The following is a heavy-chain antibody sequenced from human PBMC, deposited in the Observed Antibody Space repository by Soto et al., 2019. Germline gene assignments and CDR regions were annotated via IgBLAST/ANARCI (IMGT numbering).Heavy chain of an antibody. CDR1: GYTFTDYY. CDR3: ATGGNAYFDY. V-gene: IGHV1-69-2*01. Sequence: EVQLVQSGAEAKKPGATVKISCEVSGYTFTDYYMHWVQQAPGKGLEWMGLVNPEDGETLYAERFQGRVTITADTSTDTVYMELSSLRSEDTAVYYCATGGNAYFDYWGQGTLVTVSS. D-gene: IGHD2-15*01. CDR2: VNPEDGET. J-gene: IGHJ4*02.